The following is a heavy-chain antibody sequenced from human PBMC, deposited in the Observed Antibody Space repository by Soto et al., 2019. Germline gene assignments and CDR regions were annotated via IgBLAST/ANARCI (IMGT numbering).Heavy chain of an antibody. CDR1: GFSSSSYA. CDR3: ARVFGVVGKKGGYYYYGMDV. Sequence: VGSRRLSCAASGFSSSSYAMHWVRQVAGKGLEWVAVISYDGSNKDYAHSVKARFSISTDNSKNTLYLQMNSLRAEDTAVYYCARVFGVVGKKGGYYYYGMDVRGQGTTVTVSS. D-gene: IGHD3-3*01. J-gene: IGHJ6*02. CDR2: ISYDGSNK. V-gene: IGHV3-30-3*01.